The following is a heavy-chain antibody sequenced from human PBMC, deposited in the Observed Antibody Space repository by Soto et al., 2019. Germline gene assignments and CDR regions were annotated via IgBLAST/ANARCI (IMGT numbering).Heavy chain of an antibody. V-gene: IGHV4-30-4*01. CDR1: GGSISSGDYY. CDR3: ARHSNRNYGLYYFDY. J-gene: IGHJ4*02. CDR2: IYYSGST. D-gene: IGHD4-4*01. Sequence: SETLSLTCTVSGGSISSGDYYWSWIRQPPGKGLEWIGYIYYSGSTNYNPSLKSRVTISVDTSKNQFSLKVSSVTAADTAVYYCARHSNRNYGLYYFDYWGLGALVTVSS.